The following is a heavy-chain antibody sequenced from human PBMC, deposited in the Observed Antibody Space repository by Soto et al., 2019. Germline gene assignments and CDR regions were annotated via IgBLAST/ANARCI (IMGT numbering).Heavy chain of an antibody. CDR2: MSYDGSNT. Sequence: QVQLMESAGGVFQPGRSLRLSCAASGFTFSSYGMHGVRQAPGKGLELVAVMSYDGSNTYDSEAVKGRFTTSRDNSKNTLYLPMNSLRAEDTAVYYCAKDRPLLWFGEPHGLDYWGQGPLVTVSS. V-gene: IGHV3-30*18. J-gene: IGHJ4*02. CDR1: GFTFSSYG. CDR3: AKDRPLLWFGEPHGLDY. D-gene: IGHD3-10*01.